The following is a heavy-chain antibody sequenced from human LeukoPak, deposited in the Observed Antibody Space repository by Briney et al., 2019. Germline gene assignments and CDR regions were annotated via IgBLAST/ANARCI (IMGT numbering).Heavy chain of an antibody. J-gene: IGHJ4*02. V-gene: IGHV4-59*01. CDR2: IYYSGST. D-gene: IGHD4-17*01. CDR1: GGSISSYY. CDR3: ARAYGDYRSTFFGY. Sequence: SETLSLTCTVSGGSISSYYWSWIRQPPGKGLEGIGYIYYSGSTNYNPSLKSRVTISVDTSKNQFSLKLSSVTAADTAVYYCARAYGDYRSTFFGYWGQGTLVTVSS.